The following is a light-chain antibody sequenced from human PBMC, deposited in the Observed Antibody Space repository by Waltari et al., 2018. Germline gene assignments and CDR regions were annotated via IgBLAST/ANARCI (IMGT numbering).Light chain of an antibody. CDR2: DAS. Sequence: DIQMTQSPSSVSASVGDRVTIACRASRPTRTWVAWYQQKPGEAPALLIYDASYLQRGVPSRFSGSGAGTDFTLTSSSLQPEDSATYFCQQTDSFPITFGQGTRLEIK. J-gene: IGKJ5*01. V-gene: IGKV1-12*01. CDR1: RPTRTW. CDR3: QQTDSFPIT.